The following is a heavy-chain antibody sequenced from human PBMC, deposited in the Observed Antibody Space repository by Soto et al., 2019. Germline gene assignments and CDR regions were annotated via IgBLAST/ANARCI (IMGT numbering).Heavy chain of an antibody. Sequence: PSETLSLTCTVSGGSISSSSYYWGWIRHPPGKGLEWIGSIYYSVSTYYNPSLKSRVTISVDTSKNQFSLKLSSVTAADTAVYYCARHAGLVLRYFDWPKWYFELCGRATLFT. D-gene: IGHD3-9*01. J-gene: IGHJ2*01. V-gene: IGHV4-39*01. CDR1: GGSISSSSYY. CDR2: IYYSVST. CDR3: ARHAGLVLRYFDWPKWYFEL.